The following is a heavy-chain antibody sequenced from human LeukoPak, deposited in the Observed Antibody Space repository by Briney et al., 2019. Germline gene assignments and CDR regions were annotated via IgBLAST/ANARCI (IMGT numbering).Heavy chain of an antibody. D-gene: IGHD4-17*01. CDR1: GFTFRDYA. J-gene: IGHJ4*02. Sequence: GGSLRLSCAASGFTFRDYAMHLVRQAPGKGLEWVSGISWNSGNIVYADSVKGRFTTSRDNAKNSLYLQMDSLRAEDMALYYCAKGQSIISMTTFDYWGQGTLVTVSS. V-gene: IGHV3-9*03. CDR2: ISWNSGNI. CDR3: AKGQSIISMTTFDY.